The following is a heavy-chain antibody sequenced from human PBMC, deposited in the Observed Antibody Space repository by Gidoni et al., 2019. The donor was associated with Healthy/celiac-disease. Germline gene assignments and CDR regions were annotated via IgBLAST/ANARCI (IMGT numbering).Heavy chain of an antibody. V-gene: IGHV3-15*01. J-gene: IGHJ4*02. CDR2: IKSKTDGGTT. CDR1: GFTFSNAW. D-gene: IGHD3-22*01. Sequence: EVQLVESGGGLVKPGGSLRLSCAASGFTFSNAWMSWVRQAPGKGLEWVGRIKSKTDGGTTDYAAPVKGRFTISRDDSKNTLYLQMNSLKTEDTAVYYCTTEHDSSGYYYIFDYWGQGTLVTVSS. CDR3: TTEHDSSGYYYIFDY.